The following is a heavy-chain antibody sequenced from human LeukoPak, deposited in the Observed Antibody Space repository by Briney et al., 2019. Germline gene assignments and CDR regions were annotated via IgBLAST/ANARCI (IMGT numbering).Heavy chain of an antibody. CDR1: GYTFTIYA. CDR2: INAGNGNT. Sequence: ASVKVSCKASGYTFTIYAMHWVRQAPGQRREWMGWINAGNGNTKYSQKFQGRVTITRDTSASTAYMELSSLRSEDTAVYYCARRDSSGWYVFDYWGQGTLVTVSS. D-gene: IGHD6-19*01. CDR3: ARRDSSGWYVFDY. J-gene: IGHJ4*02. V-gene: IGHV1-3*01.